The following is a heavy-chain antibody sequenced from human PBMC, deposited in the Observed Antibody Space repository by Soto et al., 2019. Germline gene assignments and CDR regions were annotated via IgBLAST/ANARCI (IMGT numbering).Heavy chain of an antibody. CDR1: GGSFSGYY. V-gene: IGHV4-34*01. D-gene: IGHD6-19*01. J-gene: IGHJ3*02. CDR2: INHSGST. CDR3: ARARGLIPVASADAFDI. Sequence: SETLSLTCTVYGGSFSGYYGSWIRQPPGKGLEWIGEINHSGSTNYHPSLKSRVTISVDTSKNQFSLKLSSVTAADTAVYSCARARGLIPVASADAFDIWGQGTMVTVSS.